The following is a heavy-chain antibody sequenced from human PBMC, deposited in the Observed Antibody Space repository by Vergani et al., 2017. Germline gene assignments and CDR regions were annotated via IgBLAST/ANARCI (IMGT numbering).Heavy chain of an antibody. J-gene: IGHJ4*02. CDR1: GGSFSGYY. D-gene: IGHD4-11*01. V-gene: IGHV4-34*01. CDR3: ARGLQDHLLDY. Sequence: QVQLQQWGAGLLKPSETLSLTCAVYGGSFSGYYWSWIRQPPGKGLEWIGEINHSGSTNSNPSLKSRVTISVDTSKNQFSLKLSTVTAADTAVYYCARGLQDHLLDYWGQGTLVTVSS. CDR2: INHSGST.